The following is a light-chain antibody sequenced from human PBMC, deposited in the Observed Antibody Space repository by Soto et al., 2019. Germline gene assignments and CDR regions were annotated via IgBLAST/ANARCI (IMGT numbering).Light chain of an antibody. CDR1: QSISSW. J-gene: IGKJ1*01. Sequence: QLIQSPSPLSASVGDRVTIHCRASQSISSWLAWYQQKPGKAPKLLIYDASSLESGVPSRFSGSGSGTEFTLTISSLQPDDVATYYCQQYDSPVWTFGQGTKVDI. CDR2: DAS. CDR3: QQYDSPVWT. V-gene: IGKV1-5*01.